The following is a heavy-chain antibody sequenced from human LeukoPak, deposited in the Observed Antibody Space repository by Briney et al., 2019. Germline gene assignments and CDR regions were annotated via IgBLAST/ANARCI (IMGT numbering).Heavy chain of an antibody. Sequence: GGSLRLSCAASGFTFSSYGMHWVRQAPGKGLEWVAVIWYDGSNKYYADSVKGRFTISRDNSKNTLYLQMNSLRPEDTAVYYCAKTHSSSWRDYFDYWGQGTLVTVS. D-gene: IGHD6-13*01. CDR2: IWYDGSNK. J-gene: IGHJ4*02. V-gene: IGHV3-33*06. CDR3: AKTHSSSWRDYFDY. CDR1: GFTFSSYG.